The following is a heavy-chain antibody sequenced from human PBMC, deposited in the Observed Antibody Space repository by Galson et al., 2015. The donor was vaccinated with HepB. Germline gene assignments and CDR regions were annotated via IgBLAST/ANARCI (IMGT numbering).Heavy chain of an antibody. CDR3: ARAPNRGAFDI. Sequence: SVKVSCKASGYTFTRYYMHWVRQAPGQGLEWMGIINPTGGSTNYAQKFQSRVTMTRDTSTSTVYMKLSSLRSDDTAVYYCARAPNRGAFDIWGQGTMVTVSS. D-gene: IGHD7-27*01. V-gene: IGHV1-46*03. CDR2: INPTGGST. J-gene: IGHJ3*02. CDR1: GYTFTRYY.